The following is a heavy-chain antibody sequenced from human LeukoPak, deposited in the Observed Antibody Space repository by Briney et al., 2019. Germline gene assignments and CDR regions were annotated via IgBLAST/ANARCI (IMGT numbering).Heavy chain of an antibody. Sequence: PSETLSLTCAVSGYSITSGYYWGWIRQPPGKGLEWIGSIYHSGSTYYNPSLESRVTISVDTSKNQFSLKLSSVTAADTAVYYCAREIRMDVWGKGTTVTVSS. V-gene: IGHV4-38-2*02. CDR3: AREIRMDV. CDR1: GYSITSGYY. J-gene: IGHJ6*04. CDR2: IYHSGST.